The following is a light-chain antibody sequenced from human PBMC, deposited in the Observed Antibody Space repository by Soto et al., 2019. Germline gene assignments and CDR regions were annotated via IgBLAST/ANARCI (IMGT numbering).Light chain of an antibody. CDR2: EVS. CDR3: SSYTSSSTPLYV. CDR1: SSDGGGCNY. J-gene: IGLJ1*01. V-gene: IGLV2-14*01. Sequence: QSALTQPASASGSPVQSSTISCTGTSSDGGGCNYVALYQQHPGKAPKLMICEVSNRPSGVSNRRSGSQSGNTASLTISGLQAEDEADYYCSSYTSSSTPLYVFGTGTKVTVL.